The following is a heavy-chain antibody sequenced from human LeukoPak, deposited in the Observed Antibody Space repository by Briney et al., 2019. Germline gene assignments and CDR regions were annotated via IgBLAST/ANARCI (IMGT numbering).Heavy chain of an antibody. CDR3: ARHRSGTYYRFDY. Sequence: SETLSLTCAVYGGSFSAYYWSWIRQPPGKGLEWIGEIKHTGSTNYNPSLKSRVTISVDTSKNQFSLKLSSVTAADTAVYYCARHRSGTYYRFDYWGQGTLVTVSS. CDR2: IKHTGST. D-gene: IGHD1-26*01. J-gene: IGHJ4*02. V-gene: IGHV4-34*01. CDR1: GGSFSAYY.